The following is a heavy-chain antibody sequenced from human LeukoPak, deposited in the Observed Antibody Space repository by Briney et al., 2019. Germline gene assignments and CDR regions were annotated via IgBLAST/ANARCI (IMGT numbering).Heavy chain of an antibody. J-gene: IGHJ4*02. Sequence: PGGSLRLSCAASGFTFGSYEMNWVRQAPGRGLEWVSFITSSGSDTYYADSVKGRFTISRDNAKNSLYLQMNSLRAEDTAVYYCARVALRAPLDYWGQGTLVTVSS. CDR3: ARVALRAPLDY. CDR1: GFTFGSYE. D-gene: IGHD5-12*01. CDR2: ITSSGSDT. V-gene: IGHV3-21*01.